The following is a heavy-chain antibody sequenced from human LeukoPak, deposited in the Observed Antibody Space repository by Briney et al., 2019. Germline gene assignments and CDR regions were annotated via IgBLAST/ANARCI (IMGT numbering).Heavy chain of an antibody. CDR2: IRTKANSYAT. Sequence: PGGSLRLSCAASGFTFSGSTIHWVRQASGKGLEWVGRIRTKANSYATAYAASVKGRFTISRDDSKSIAYLQMNSLKTEDIAVYYCTRDRDSSSWYRGAKFGFDYWGQGTLVTVPS. CDR1: GFTFSGST. J-gene: IGHJ4*02. V-gene: IGHV3-73*01. D-gene: IGHD6-13*01. CDR3: TRDRDSSSWYRGAKFGFDY.